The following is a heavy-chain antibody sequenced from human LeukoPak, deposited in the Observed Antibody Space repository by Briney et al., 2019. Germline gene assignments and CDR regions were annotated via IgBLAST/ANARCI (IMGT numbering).Heavy chain of an antibody. CDR3: ARGYIGMATTGYFDY. V-gene: IGHV1-69*05. CDR1: GGTFSSYA. Sequence: PVKVSCKASGGTFSSYAISWVRQAPGQGLEWMGGIIPIFGTANYAQKFQGRVTITTDESTSTAYMELSSLRSEDTAVYYCARGYIGMATTGYFDYWGQGTLVTVSS. D-gene: IGHD5-24*01. J-gene: IGHJ4*02. CDR2: IIPIFGTA.